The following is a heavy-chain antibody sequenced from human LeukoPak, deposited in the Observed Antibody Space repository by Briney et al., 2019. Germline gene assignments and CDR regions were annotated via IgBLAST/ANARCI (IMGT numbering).Heavy chain of an antibody. V-gene: IGHV1-69*13. CDR1: GFTFTSHD. CDR2: IIPIFGTA. D-gene: IGHD1-26*01. Sequence: ASVKVSCKASGFTFTSHDYSWVRQAPGQGLEWMGGIIPIFGTANYAQKFQGRVTITADESTSTAYMELSSLRSEDTAVYYCARGSPGIVGATFDYWGQGTLVTVSS. J-gene: IGHJ4*02. CDR3: ARGSPGIVGATFDY.